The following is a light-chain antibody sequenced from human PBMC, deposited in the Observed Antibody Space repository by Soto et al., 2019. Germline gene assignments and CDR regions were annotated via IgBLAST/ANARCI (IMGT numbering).Light chain of an antibody. J-gene: IGKJ1*01. CDR2: GAS. Sequence: EIVLTQSPGTLSLSPGERATLSCRASQSVSNNYLAWYRRKPGQAPRLLIYGASNRATDIPGRFSGSGSGTDFTLTITRLEPEDFAVYYCQQYGSSPPTFGPGTRVEIK. CDR1: QSVSNNY. CDR3: QQYGSSPPT. V-gene: IGKV3-20*01.